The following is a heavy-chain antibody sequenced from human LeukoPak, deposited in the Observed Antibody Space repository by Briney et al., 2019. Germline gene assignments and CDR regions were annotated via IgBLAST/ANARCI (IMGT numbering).Heavy chain of an antibody. Sequence: SGGSLRLSCAASGFTFSDFWMSWVRQAPGKGLERVANIKQDGSKKYYVDSVEGRFTISRDNAKNSLYLQMNSLRAEDTAVYFCARDSNPNDGQVFYDAFDIWGRGTMVTVSS. CDR1: GFTFSDFW. J-gene: IGHJ3*02. D-gene: IGHD5/OR15-5a*01. CDR3: ARDSNPNDGQVFYDAFDI. V-gene: IGHV3-7*01. CDR2: IKQDGSKK.